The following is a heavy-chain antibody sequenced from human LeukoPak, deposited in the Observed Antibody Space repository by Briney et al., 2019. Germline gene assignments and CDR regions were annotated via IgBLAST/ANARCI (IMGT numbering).Heavy chain of an antibody. D-gene: IGHD2-2*01. CDR2: ISGSGGST. Sequence: PGGTLRLSCAASGFTFSSYAMSWVRQAPGKGLEWASAISGSGGSTYYADSVKGRFTISRDNSKNTLYLQMNSLRAEDTAVYYCAKENCSSTSCDPGYWGQGTLVTVSS. CDR3: AKENCSSTSCDPGY. V-gene: IGHV3-23*01. CDR1: GFTFSSYA. J-gene: IGHJ4*02.